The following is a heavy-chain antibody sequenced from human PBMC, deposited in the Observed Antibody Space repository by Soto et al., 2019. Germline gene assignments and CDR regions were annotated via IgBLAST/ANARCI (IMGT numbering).Heavy chain of an antibody. V-gene: IGHV1-18*04. Sequence: QVKLVQSGAEVKKPGSSVKVSCKASGYTCTSYGISWVLPATGQGLEWRGWISAYNGNTKYAQKFQGRVTMTTDTFMSTAYMELRSLRSDDTDVYYCARDPQIFDSWGQGTLVTVSS. J-gene: IGHJ4*02. CDR3: ARDPQIFDS. CDR2: ISAYNGNT. CDR1: GYTCTSYG.